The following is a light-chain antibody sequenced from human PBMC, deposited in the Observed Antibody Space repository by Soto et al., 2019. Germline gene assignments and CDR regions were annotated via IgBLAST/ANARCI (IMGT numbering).Light chain of an antibody. CDR2: EVS. Sequence: SALTQPPSASGSPGQSVTISCTGTSSDIGGYNYVSWYQQYPGKAPKLMIYEVSKRPSGVPDRFSGSKSGNTASLTVSGLQAEDEADYYCSSYAGSNNPYVFGTGTKVTVL. CDR3: SSYAGSNNPYV. CDR1: SSDIGGYNY. J-gene: IGLJ1*01. V-gene: IGLV2-8*01.